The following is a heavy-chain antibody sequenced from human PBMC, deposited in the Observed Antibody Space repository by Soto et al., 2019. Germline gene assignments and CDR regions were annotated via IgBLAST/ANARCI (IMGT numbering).Heavy chain of an antibody. CDR2: ISHYGDMT. V-gene: IGHV3-64D*08. D-gene: IGHD1-1*01. CDR3: VKDGRNTLVH. J-gene: IGHJ4*02. Sequence: EVQLVESGGDLVQPGGSLRLSCSASGFTFSSFTMYWVRLAPGKGLEYVSAISHYGDMTHFAESVNDRFTISRDNSKNIVFLQMSSLRAEDTAVYYCVKDGRNTLVHWGQGTLVTVSS. CDR1: GFTFSSFT.